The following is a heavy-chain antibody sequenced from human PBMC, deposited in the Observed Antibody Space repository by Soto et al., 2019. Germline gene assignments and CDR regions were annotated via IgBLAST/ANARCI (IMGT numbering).Heavy chain of an antibody. D-gene: IGHD3-3*01. CDR1: GGTFSSYA. Sequence: QVQLVQSGAEVKKPGSSVKVSCKASGGTFSSYAISWVRQAPGQGLEWMGGIIPIFGTANYAQKFQGRVTIIADESTSTAYMELSSLGSEDTAGYYCARDPRYDFWSGYYRGGWFDPWGQGTLVTVSS. V-gene: IGHV1-69*01. CDR2: IIPIFGTA. CDR3: ARDPRYDFWSGYYRGGWFDP. J-gene: IGHJ5*02.